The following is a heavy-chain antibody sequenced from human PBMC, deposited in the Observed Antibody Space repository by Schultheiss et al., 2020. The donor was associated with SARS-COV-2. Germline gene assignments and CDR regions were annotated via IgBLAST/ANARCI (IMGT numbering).Heavy chain of an antibody. D-gene: IGHD3-22*01. J-gene: IGHJ6*02. Sequence: SQTLSLTCTVSGGSISSSSYYWGWIRQPPGKGLEWIGYIYYSGSTNYNPSLKSQVTISVDTSRKQFSLKLNSVTAADTAVYYCARLRNDHDTSDYYYRGSYYGMDVWGQGTTVTVSS. CDR2: IYYSGST. V-gene: IGHV4-61*05. CDR1: GGSISSSSYY. CDR3: ARLRNDHDTSDYYYRGSYYGMDV.